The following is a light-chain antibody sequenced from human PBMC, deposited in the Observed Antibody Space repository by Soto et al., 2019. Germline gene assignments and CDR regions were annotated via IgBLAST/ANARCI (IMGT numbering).Light chain of an antibody. CDR1: QSVSSF. Sequence: EIVLTQSPATLSLSPGERATLSCRASQSVSSFLAWYRQKPGQAPRLLISDTSKRATGIPARFSGSGSGTDFTLTISSLEPEDFAVYYCLQRSSWPWTFGQGTKVDIK. CDR2: DTS. V-gene: IGKV3-11*01. CDR3: LQRSSWPWT. J-gene: IGKJ1*01.